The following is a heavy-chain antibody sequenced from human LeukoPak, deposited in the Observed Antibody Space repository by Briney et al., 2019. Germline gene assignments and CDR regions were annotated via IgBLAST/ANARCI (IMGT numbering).Heavy chain of an antibody. D-gene: IGHD2-15*01. CDR3: ARALGYCSGGSCYSEIQDAFDI. CDR1: GDSIGTYF. J-gene: IGHJ3*02. Sequence: SETLSLTCTVSGDSIGTYFWHWIRQPPGKGLEWMGYIYDRGTTAYNPSLKRRVTMSVDTSTNQFSLKLTSVTPADTAVYYCARALGYCSGGSCYSEIQDAFDIWGQGTMVTVSS. V-gene: IGHV4-59*01. CDR2: IYDRGTT.